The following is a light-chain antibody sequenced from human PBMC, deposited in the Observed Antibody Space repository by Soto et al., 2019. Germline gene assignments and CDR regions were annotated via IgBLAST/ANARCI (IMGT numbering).Light chain of an antibody. Sequence: EIVMTQSPVTLSVSPGERATLSCRASESVGSNLAWYQQKPGQPPRLLIYDASMRETGVPPRFSGSGSGTEVTLASSNLQSEDFAIYFCQKFNKWPWTFGQGTKVESK. CDR2: DAS. CDR3: QKFNKWPWT. V-gene: IGKV3-15*01. J-gene: IGKJ1*01. CDR1: ESVGSN.